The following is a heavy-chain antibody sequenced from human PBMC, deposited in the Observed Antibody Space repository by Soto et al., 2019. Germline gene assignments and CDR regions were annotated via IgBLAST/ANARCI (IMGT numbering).Heavy chain of an antibody. D-gene: IGHD4-17*01. CDR1: GYSISSGYY. CDR2: MYHSGSI. V-gene: IGHV4-38-2*01. Sequence: PSETLSLTCAVSGYSISSGYYWGWLRQPPGKGLEWIGHMYHSGSIYYNPSLQSRVTISMDTSKNEFSLKLTSVTAADTAVYYCVRQKGGGIYGDYVSDWGQGTLVTVSS. CDR3: VRQKGGGIYGDYVSD. J-gene: IGHJ4*02.